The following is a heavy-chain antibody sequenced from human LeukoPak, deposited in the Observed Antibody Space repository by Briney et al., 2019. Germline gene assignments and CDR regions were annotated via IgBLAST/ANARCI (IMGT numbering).Heavy chain of an antibody. D-gene: IGHD3-22*01. CDR3: ARSDSSGYYYKAFDI. CDR1: GFTFSAHY. V-gene: IGHV3-72*01. CDR2: VRNKANSYTT. J-gene: IGHJ3*02. Sequence: GGSLRLSCVDSGFTFSAHYMDWVRQAPGKGLEWVGRVRNKANSYTTEYAASVKDRFIISRDDSKSSLYLQMNSLKIEDTAVYYCARSDSSGYYYKAFDIWGQGTMVTVSS.